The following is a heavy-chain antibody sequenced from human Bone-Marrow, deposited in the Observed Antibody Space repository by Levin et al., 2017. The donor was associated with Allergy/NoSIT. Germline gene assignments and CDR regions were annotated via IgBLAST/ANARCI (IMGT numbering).Heavy chain of an antibody. CDR2: ILPIFGTT. V-gene: IGHV1-69*06. CDR1: GGTFNTYF. Sequence: KISCKASGGTFNTYFMTWVRQAPGQGLEWMGGILPIFGTTKNAQKFQDRVTITADKSTGTIYMELSGLTYEDTAVYYCARERSGGSLFDIWGQGTMVTVSS. CDR3: ARERSGGSLFDI. J-gene: IGHJ3*02. D-gene: IGHD1-26*01.